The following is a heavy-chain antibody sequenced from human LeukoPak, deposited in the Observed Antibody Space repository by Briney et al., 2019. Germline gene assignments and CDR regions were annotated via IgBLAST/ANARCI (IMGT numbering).Heavy chain of an antibody. J-gene: IGHJ4*02. CDR2: ISWNSGSI. D-gene: IGHD6-19*01. Sequence: PGGSLRLSCAASGFTFDDYAMHWVRQAPGKGLEWVSGISWNSGSIGYADSVKGRFTISRDNAKNSLYLQMNSLRAEDTALYYCAKDMFLVGIAVAGRFDYWGQGTLVTVSS. CDR1: GFTFDDYA. V-gene: IGHV3-9*01. CDR3: AKDMFLVGIAVAGRFDY.